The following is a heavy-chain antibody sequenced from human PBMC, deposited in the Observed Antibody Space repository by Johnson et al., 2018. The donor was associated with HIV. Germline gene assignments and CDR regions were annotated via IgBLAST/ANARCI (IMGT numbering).Heavy chain of an antibody. CDR2: SGSGGST. V-gene: IGHV3-23*04. CDR1: GFTVSSNY. D-gene: IGHD6-13*01. CDR3: ARGVYSSSWYGAFDI. Sequence: VQLVESGGGLIQPGGSLRLSCVASGFTVSSNYMSWVRQAPGKGLEWVSAISGSGGSTYYADSVKGRFTISRDNSKNTLYLQMNSLRAEDTAVYYCARGVYSSSWYGAFDIWGQGTMVTVSS. J-gene: IGHJ3*02.